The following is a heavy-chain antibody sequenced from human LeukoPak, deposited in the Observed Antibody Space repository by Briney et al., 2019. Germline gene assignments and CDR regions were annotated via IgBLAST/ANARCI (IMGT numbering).Heavy chain of an antibody. J-gene: IGHJ6*04. CDR2: INWNGGST. D-gene: IGHD3-22*01. CDR1: GFPFDDYG. Sequence: GGSLRLSCAASGFPFDDYGMSWVHQAPGKGLEWVSGINWNGGSTGYADSVKGRFTISRDNAKNSLYLQTNSLRAEDTALYYCARSDYYDSSCPPGAEMDVWGKGTTVTVSS. CDR3: ARSDYYDSSCPPGAEMDV. V-gene: IGHV3-20*04.